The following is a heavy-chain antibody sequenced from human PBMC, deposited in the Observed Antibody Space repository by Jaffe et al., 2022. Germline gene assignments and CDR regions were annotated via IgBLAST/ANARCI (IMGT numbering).Heavy chain of an antibody. CDR1: GGSISSGSYY. Sequence: QVQLQESGPGLVKPSQTLSLTCTVSGGSISSGSYYWSWIRQPAGKGLEWIGHIYTSGSTNYNPSLKSRVTISVDTAKSQFSLKLSSVTAADTAVYYCAREMGVGYSSGYYYFDYWGQGTLVTVSS. V-gene: IGHV4-61*02. CDR3: AREMGVGYSSGYYYFDY. CDR2: IYTSGST. J-gene: IGHJ4*02. D-gene: IGHD5-18*01.